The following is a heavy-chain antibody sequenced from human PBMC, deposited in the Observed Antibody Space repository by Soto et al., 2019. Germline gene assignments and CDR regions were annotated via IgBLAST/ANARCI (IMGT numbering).Heavy chain of an antibody. V-gene: IGHV3-66*01. J-gene: IGHJ4*02. CDR1: GFTVSNLY. CDR3: ARDTFGGAYDFLH. Sequence: EVQLVESGGGLVQPGGSLRLSCAASGFTVSNLYMTWVRQAPGKGLRWVAVISSGGSSYYADSVKGRFTTSRDNSKNTLYLEMNSLRAEDTAVYYCARDTFGGAYDFLHGGQGTLVTVSS. CDR2: ISSGGSS. D-gene: IGHD3-3*01.